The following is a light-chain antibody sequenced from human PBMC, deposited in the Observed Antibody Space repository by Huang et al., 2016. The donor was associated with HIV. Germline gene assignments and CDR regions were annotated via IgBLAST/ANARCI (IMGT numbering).Light chain of an antibody. CDR1: QSISSY. Sequence: DIQMTQSPSSLSASVGDRVIITCRASQSISSYLNWYQQQPGKAPILLIYAASSLQSGVPSRFSGIGSGTDFTLTIRSLQPEDFATYYCQQSYSNTFTFGAGTKVDVK. CDR2: AAS. CDR3: QQSYSNTFT. J-gene: IGKJ3*01. V-gene: IGKV1-39*01.